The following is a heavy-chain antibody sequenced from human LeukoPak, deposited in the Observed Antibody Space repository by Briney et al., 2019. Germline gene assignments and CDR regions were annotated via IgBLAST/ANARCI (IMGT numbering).Heavy chain of an antibody. CDR2: IKQDGSEK. CDR1: GFTFSSHW. CDR3: ARNGPGITIFGVVYYYYYYMDV. V-gene: IGHV3-7*01. J-gene: IGHJ6*03. D-gene: IGHD3-3*01. Sequence: GGSLRLSCAASGFTFSSHWMSWVRQAPGKGLEWVANIKQDGSEKYYVDSVKGRFTISRDNAKNSLYLQMNSLRAEDTAVYYCARNGPGITIFGVVYYYYYYMDVWGEGTTVTVSS.